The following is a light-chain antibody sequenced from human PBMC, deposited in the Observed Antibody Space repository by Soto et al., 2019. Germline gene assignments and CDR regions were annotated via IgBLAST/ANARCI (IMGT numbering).Light chain of an antibody. V-gene: IGKV3D-15*01. CDR1: QSVSSY. J-gene: IGKJ1*01. Sequence: EIVMTQSPTTLSVSPGERATLSCRASQSVSSYLAWYQQKPGQAPRLLIYDASNRATGIPARFSGSGSGTDFTLTIGRLETEDFAVYYCQQYGSSSWTFGQGTKVDIK. CDR2: DAS. CDR3: QQYGSSSWT.